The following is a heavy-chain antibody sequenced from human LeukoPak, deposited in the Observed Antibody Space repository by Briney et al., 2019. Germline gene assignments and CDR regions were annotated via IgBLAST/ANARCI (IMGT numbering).Heavy chain of an antibody. CDR2: IYYSGST. CDR1: GGSISSYY. J-gene: IGHJ4*02. D-gene: IGHD3-9*01. V-gene: IGHV4-59*08. CDR3: TALRYFDWLLDY. Sequence: TSETLSLTCTVSGGSISSYYWSWIRQPPGKGLEWIGYIYYSGSTNYNPSLKSRVTISVDTSKNQFSLKLSSVTAADTAVYYCTALRYFDWLLDYWGQGTLVTVSS.